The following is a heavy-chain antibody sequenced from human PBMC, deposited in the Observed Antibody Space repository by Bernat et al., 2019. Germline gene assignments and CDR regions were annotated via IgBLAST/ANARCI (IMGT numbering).Heavy chain of an antibody. CDR2: IFYTGST. Sequence: QLQLQESGPGLVKPSETLSLTCTVSGGSITSSGLHWGWIHQPPGQGLEYIGSIFYTGSTYYNPSLKSGVTISADTSKTQCSLTLSSVAASDTAVYYCARHRDDYVFPRTIDYWGQGTLVTVSS. CDR1: GGSITSSGLH. J-gene: IGHJ4*02. CDR3: ARHRDDYVFPRTIDY. D-gene: IGHD3-16*01. V-gene: IGHV4-39*01.